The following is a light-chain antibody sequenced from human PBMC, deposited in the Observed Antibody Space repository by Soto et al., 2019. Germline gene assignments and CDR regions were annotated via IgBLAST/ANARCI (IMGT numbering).Light chain of an antibody. Sequence: EIVLTQSPGTLSLSPGERATLSCRASQSINNRYLAWYQQKPGQAPRLLIYAASSRATGIADRFRGSESGTDSNLAISRLEPEDFAVYYCQQFGSSPGFTFGTGTKVDIK. CDR1: QSINNRY. V-gene: IGKV3-20*01. J-gene: IGKJ3*01. CDR3: QQFGSSPGFT. CDR2: AAS.